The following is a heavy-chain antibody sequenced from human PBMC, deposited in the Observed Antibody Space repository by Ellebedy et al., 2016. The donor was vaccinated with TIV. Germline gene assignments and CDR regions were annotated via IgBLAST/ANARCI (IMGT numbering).Heavy chain of an antibody. J-gene: IGHJ4*02. Sequence: SGPTLVKPTHTLTLPCSFPEFSLPTSYEAVAWIRQPPGKALEWLALLYPHGERRYSQSLKSSLTITKDTSKNQVVFTMTNMDPVDTATYYCADRKGGYFDCWGQGTLVTVSS. V-gene: IGHV2-5*01. CDR2: LYPHGER. CDR1: EFSLPTSYEA. D-gene: IGHD2-15*01. CDR3: ADRKGGYFDC.